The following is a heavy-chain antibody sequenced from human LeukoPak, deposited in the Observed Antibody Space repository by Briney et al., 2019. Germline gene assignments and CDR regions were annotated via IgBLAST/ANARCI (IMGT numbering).Heavy chain of an antibody. CDR3: ARDQGGVGY. V-gene: IGHV3-48*01. CDR2: ISSFSGTI. D-gene: IGHD3-16*01. CDR1: GITFSSYS. Sequence: GGSLRLSCVGSGITFSSYSMNWVRQAPGKGLEWVSYISSFSGTINYADSVKGRFTISRDNAKNSLYLQMNSLRAEDTAVYYCARDQGGVGYWGQGTLVTVSS. J-gene: IGHJ4*02.